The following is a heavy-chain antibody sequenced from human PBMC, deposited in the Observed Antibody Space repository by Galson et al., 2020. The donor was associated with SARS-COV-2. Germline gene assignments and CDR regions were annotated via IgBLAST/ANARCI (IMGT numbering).Heavy chain of an antibody. CDR2: IYFSGSA. J-gene: IGHJ4*02. CDR1: GGTINRSVYY. V-gene: IGHV4-39*07. CDR3: ARINGTYSSFDY. D-gene: IGHD1-26*01. Sequence: SETLSLTCTVSGGTINRSVYYWGWLRQPPGKGLEWIGNIYFSGSAYYNPSLKSRVTMSVDTSKNQFSLKLRSVTAADTAVYYCARINGTYSSFDYWGQGTRVAVSS.